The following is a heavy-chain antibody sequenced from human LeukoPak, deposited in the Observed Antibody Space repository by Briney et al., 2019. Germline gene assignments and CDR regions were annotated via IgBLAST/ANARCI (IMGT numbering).Heavy chain of an antibody. CDR1: GFDFIDYT. D-gene: IGHD3-10*01. J-gene: IGHJ4*02. V-gene: IGHV3-21*01. CDR2: ISSNSRYI. Sequence: GGPLGLSWAASGFDFIDYTINGVRKAPGKGLEGVSSISSNSRYIYYADSLKGRLTISRDNAKNSVYLQMNSLRAEDTAVYYCARDGLGSYDYWGQGTLVPLSS. CDR3: ARDGLGSYDY.